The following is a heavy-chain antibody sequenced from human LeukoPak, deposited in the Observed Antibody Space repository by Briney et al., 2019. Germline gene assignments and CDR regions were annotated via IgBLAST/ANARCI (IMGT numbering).Heavy chain of an antibody. CDR1: GFTFSTNA. D-gene: IGHD2/OR15-2a*01. CDR2: ISESGGSK. V-gene: IGHV3-23*01. Sequence: GVSLRLSCVASGFTFSTNAMSWVRQAPGKGLGWVSTISESGGSKYYADSMKGRFTISRDNSKDTLYLQMNYLRADDTAVYYCATGGSMAHEGIHYWGQGTLVTVSS. CDR3: ATGGSMAHEGIHY. J-gene: IGHJ4*02.